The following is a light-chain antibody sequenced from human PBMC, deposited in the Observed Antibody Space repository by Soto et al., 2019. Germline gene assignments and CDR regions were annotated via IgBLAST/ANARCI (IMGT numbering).Light chain of an antibody. J-gene: IGKJ2*01. CDR3: QQYNTWYT. CDR2: AAS. V-gene: IGKV1-39*01. Sequence: DIQMTQSPSSLSASVGDRVTITCRASQSISSYLNWYQQKPGKAPKLLIYAASSLQSGVPSRFSGSGSGTDFTLTISSLQPEDFATYYCQQYNTWYTFGQGTKLEI. CDR1: QSISSY.